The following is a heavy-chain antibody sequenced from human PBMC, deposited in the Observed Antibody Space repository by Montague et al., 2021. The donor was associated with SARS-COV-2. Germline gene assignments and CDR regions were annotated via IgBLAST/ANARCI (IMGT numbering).Heavy chain of an antibody. Sequence: TLSLTCAVSGASITIGTYYWSWIRQPAGQGLEWIGSIYTSGSTNYNPSLRGRVAISMDTSLNQFSLNLDSVTAADTGVYYCVREFPTIGSYGMDVWGQGAMVTVSS. V-gene: IGHV4-61*02. CDR1: GASITIGTYY. CDR3: VREFPTIGSYGMDV. CDR2: IYTSGST. D-gene: IGHD5-24*01. J-gene: IGHJ6*02.